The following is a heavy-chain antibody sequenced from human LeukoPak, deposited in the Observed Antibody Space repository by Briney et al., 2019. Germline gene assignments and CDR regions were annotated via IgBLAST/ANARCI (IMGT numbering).Heavy chain of an antibody. CDR1: GFTFSSYG. CDR3: AKEAGGYFDWSYDAFDI. Sequence: GRSLRLSCAASGFTFSSYGMHWVRQAPGKGLEWVAVISYDGSNKYYADFVKGRFTISRDNSKNTLYLQMNSLRAEDTAVYYCAKEAGGYFDWSYDAFDIWGQGTMVTVSS. J-gene: IGHJ3*02. CDR2: ISYDGSNK. V-gene: IGHV3-30*18. D-gene: IGHD3-9*01.